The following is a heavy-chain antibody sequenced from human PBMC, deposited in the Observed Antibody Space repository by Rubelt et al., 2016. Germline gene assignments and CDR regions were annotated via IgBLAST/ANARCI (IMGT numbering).Heavy chain of an antibody. CDR1: GFTFTDHY. D-gene: IGHD2/OR15-2a*01. CDR2: SRNKANSYTT. J-gene: IGHJ4*02. Sequence: EVQLVESGGGLVQPGGSLRLSCAASGFTFTDHYMDWVRQAPVKGLEWVGRSRNKANSYTTEYAASVKGRFTISRDDSKNSLYLQMNSLKTEDTAVYFCAAGWGVYAHPDFWGQGTLVTVSS. V-gene: IGHV3-72*01. CDR3: AAGWGVYAHPDF.